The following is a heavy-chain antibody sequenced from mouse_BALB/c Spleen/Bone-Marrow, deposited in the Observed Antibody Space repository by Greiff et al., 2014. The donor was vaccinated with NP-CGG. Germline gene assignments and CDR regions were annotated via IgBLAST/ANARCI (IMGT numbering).Heavy chain of an antibody. CDR1: GFNIKDTY. CDR2: IDPASGNT. CDR3: ASYYYGSSLFAY. V-gene: IGHV14-3*02. D-gene: IGHD1-1*01. J-gene: IGHJ3*01. Sequence: EVQLQESGAELVKPGASVKLSCTASGFNIKDTYMHWVKQRPEQGLEWIGRIDPASGNTKYDPKFQGKATITADTSSNTAYLQLSSLTSEDTAVYYCASYYYGSSLFAYWGQGTLVTVSA.